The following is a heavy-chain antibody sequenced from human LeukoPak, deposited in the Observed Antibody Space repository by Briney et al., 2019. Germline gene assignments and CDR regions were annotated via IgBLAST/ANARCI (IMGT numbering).Heavy chain of an antibody. CDR2: IYCSGST. CDR3: ARPDSGTYVARAFDI. Sequence: PSETLSLTCTVSGGSISSTNYYWGWFRQPPGKGLEWIGSIYCSGSTYYTPSLKSRATISVDTSKNQFSLKLRSVTAADTAVYYCARPDSGTYVARAFDIWGRGTLVSVSS. V-gene: IGHV4-39*01. CDR1: GGSISSTNYY. D-gene: IGHD1-26*01. J-gene: IGHJ3*02.